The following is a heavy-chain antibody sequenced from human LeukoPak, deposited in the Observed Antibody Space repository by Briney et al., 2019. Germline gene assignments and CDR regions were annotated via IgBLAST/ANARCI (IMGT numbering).Heavy chain of an antibody. CDR2: ISGDSSGKYI. V-gene: IGHV3-21*01. D-gene: IGHD3-16*01. CDR1: GFSFSLYS. CDR3: TREGGVGS. Sequence: KTGGSLRLSCVASGFSFSLYSMNWVRQAPGKGLEWVSTISGDSSGKYIDYADSVKGRFTISRDNAKNSVFLQMNGLRDDDTAVYYCTREGGVGSWGQGTLVSVSS. J-gene: IGHJ5*01.